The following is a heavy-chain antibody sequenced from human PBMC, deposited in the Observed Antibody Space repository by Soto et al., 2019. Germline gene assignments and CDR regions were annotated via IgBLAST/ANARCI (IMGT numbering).Heavy chain of an antibody. D-gene: IGHD6-13*01. Sequence: GGSLRLSCAASGFTFSSYAMSWVRQAPGKGLEWVSAISGSGGSTYYADSVKGRFTISRDNSKNTLYLQMNSLRAEDTAVYYFSRARSTAAGLFDDWGLGTLVTVSS. V-gene: IGHV3-23*01. CDR1: GFTFSSYA. CDR3: SRARSTAAGLFDD. J-gene: IGHJ4*02. CDR2: ISGSGGST.